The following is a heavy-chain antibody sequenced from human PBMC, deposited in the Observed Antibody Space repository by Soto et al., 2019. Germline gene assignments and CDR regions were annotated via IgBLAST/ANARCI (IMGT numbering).Heavy chain of an antibody. D-gene: IGHD3-10*01. Sequence: GESLKISCKGSGYSFTSYWIGWVRQMPGKGLEWMGIIYPGDSDTRYSPSFQGQVTISADKSISTAYLQWSSLKASDTAMYYCARGTLYYYGSGSSNWFDPWGQGTLVTVSS. CDR1: GYSFTSYW. J-gene: IGHJ5*02. V-gene: IGHV5-51*01. CDR3: ARGTLYYYGSGSSNWFDP. CDR2: IYPGDSDT.